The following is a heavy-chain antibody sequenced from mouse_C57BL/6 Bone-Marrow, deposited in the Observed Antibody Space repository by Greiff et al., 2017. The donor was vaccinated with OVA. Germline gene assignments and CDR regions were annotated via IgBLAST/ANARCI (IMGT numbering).Heavy chain of an antibody. V-gene: IGHV1-72*01. CDR1: GYTFTSYW. D-gene: IGHD2-1*01. J-gene: IGHJ2*01. Sequence: QVQLQQPGAELVKPGASVKLSCKASGYTFTSYWMHWVKQRPGRGLEWIGRIYPNSGGTKYNEKFKSKATLTVDKPSSTAYMQLSSLTSEDSAVYYCAREGYGNYSYFDDWGQGTTLTVSS. CDR2: IYPNSGGT. CDR3: AREGYGNYSYFDD.